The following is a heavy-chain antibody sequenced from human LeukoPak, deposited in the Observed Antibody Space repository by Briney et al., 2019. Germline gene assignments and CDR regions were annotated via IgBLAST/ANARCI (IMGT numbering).Heavy chain of an antibody. Sequence: ANIKQDGSEKYYVDSVKGRFTISRDNAKNSLYLQMNSLRAEDTAVYYCARDSVTGTTNYWGQGTLVTVSS. CDR2: IKQDGSEK. V-gene: IGHV3-7*01. J-gene: IGHJ4*02. D-gene: IGHD1-7*01. CDR3: ARDSVTGTTNY.